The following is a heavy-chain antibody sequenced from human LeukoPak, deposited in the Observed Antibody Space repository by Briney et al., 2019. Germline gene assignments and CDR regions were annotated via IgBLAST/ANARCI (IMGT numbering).Heavy chain of an antibody. CDR3: AKNGDRGAYCTGGTCYPYFYYYMDV. J-gene: IGHJ6*03. CDR2: ISSTGGTT. V-gene: IGHV3-23*01. D-gene: IGHD2-15*01. CDR1: GFTFDDYT. Sequence: GGSLRLSCAASGFTFDDYTMHWVRQAPGEGLEWVSSISSTGGTTYYADSVKGRFTISRDNSKNTLYLQMNSLRAEDTAIYYCAKNGDRGAYCTGGTCYPYFYYYMDVWGKGTTVTI.